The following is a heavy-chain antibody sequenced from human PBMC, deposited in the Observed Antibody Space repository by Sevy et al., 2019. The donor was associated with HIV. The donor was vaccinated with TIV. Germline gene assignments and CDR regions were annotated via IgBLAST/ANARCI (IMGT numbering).Heavy chain of an antibody. J-gene: IGHJ5*02. Sequence: GGSLRLSCDASGFTFDMYCMQWVRQAPGKGLEWVANIRQDGNEIYYAASVRGRFTISRDNAKGSLYLQMNNLRVEDTATYYCARRYFDLRGQGTLVTVSS. CDR2: IRQDGNEI. CDR3: ARRYFDL. CDR1: GFTFDMYC. V-gene: IGHV3-7*03. D-gene: IGHD3-16*02.